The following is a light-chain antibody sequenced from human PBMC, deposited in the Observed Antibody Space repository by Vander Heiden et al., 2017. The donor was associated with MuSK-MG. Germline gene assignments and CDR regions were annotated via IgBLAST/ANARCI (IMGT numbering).Light chain of an antibody. CDR2: YDS. J-gene: IGLJ2*01. CDR1: HIGRKS. CDR3: QVWNSSSDHVV. V-gene: IGLV3-21*04. Sequence: SSVLTRPHSVSVAPGKAARLTCRGNHIGRKSVHRYQQKPGQAPVLVIYYDSDRPSGIPERFSGSNSGNTATLTISRVEAGDEADYYCQVWNSSSDHVVFGGGTKLTVL.